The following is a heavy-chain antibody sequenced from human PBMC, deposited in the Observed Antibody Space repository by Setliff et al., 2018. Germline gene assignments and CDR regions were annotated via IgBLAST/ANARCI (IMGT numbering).Heavy chain of an antibody. CDR2: INHSRST. Sequence: PSETLSLTCAVYVGSFSTYYWIWIRQTPGKGLEWIGEINHSRSTYYNPSLKSRGTISVDTSKNQFSQKLSSVTAPDTALYYCTVYNTGSSNDNYWGQGTPVTVSS. V-gene: IGHV4-34*01. J-gene: IGHJ4*02. CDR3: TVYNTGSSNDNY. CDR1: VGSFSTYY. D-gene: IGHD2-8*02.